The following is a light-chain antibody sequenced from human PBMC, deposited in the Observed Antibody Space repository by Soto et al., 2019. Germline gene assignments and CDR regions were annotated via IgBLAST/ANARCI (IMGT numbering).Light chain of an antibody. CDR1: SSDIGAYNY. J-gene: IGLJ1*01. Sequence: QCVRTQPPSASGAPGQSVTISCTGTSSDIGAYNYVSWYQQYPGKAPKLMIFEVSKRPSGVPDRFSGSKSGNTASLTVSGLQAEDEADYSCCSYAGSNNLIFGTGPKVTVL. V-gene: IGLV2-8*01. CDR3: CSYAGSNNLI. CDR2: EVS.